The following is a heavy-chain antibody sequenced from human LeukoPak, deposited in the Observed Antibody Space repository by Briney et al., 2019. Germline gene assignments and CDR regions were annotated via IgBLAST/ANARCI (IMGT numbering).Heavy chain of an antibody. CDR3: TREGGYDPFEY. J-gene: IGHJ4*02. V-gene: IGHV3-74*01. Sequence: GGSLRLSCAASGFTFSSYAMSWVRQAPGKGLVWVSRIDADGSSATYADSVKGRFTISRDNAKNTLYLQMDSQRAEDTAVYYCTREGGYDPFEYWGQGTLVTVSS. CDR2: IDADGSSA. CDR1: GFTFSSYA. D-gene: IGHD5-12*01.